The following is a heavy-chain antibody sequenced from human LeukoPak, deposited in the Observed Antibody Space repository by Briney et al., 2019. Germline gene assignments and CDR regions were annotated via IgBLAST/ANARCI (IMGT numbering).Heavy chain of an antibody. CDR2: ISWNSGSI. J-gene: IGHJ4*02. CDR1: GFTFDDYA. CDR3: AKVSSGSYYPN. V-gene: IGHV3-9*01. D-gene: IGHD1-26*01. Sequence: GGSLRLSCAASGFTFDDYAMHWVRQAPGEGLEWVSGISWNSGSIGYADSVKGRFTISRDNAKNSLYLQMNSLRAEDTVLYYCAKVSSGSYYPNWGQGTLVTVSS.